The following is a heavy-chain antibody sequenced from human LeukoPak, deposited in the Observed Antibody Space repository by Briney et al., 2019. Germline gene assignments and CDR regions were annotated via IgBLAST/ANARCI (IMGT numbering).Heavy chain of an antibody. V-gene: IGHV4-31*03. CDR1: GGSISNNGNY. J-gene: IGHJ4*02. CDR3: ARGGRSSFDY. Sequence: PSETLSLTCTVSGGSISNNGNYWSWIRQHPGKGPEWIGCIYYSGSTYYNPSLKSRVTISVDTSKKQFSLKLSSVTAADTAVYYCARGGRSSFDYWGQGTLVTVSS. CDR2: IYYSGST.